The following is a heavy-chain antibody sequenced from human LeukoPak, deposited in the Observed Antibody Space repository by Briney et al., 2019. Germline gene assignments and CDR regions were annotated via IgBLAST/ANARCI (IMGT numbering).Heavy chain of an antibody. CDR2: MNPNSGNT. Sequence: ASVKVSCKASGYTFTSYDINWVRQATGQGLEWMGWMNPNSGNTGYAQKFQGRVTMTRNTSISTAYMELSSLRSEDTAVYYCATPPAVALPRGDYYMDVWGKGTTVTVSS. J-gene: IGHJ6*03. CDR1: GYTFTSYD. CDR3: ATPPAVALPRGDYYMDV. V-gene: IGHV1-8*01.